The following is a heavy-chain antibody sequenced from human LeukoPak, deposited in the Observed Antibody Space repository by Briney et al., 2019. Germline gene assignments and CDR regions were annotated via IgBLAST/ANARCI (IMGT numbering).Heavy chain of an antibody. V-gene: IGHV3-15*01. CDR1: GFTFSNAW. Sequence: PGGSLRLSCAASGFTFSNAWMSWVRQAPGKGLEWVGRIKSKTDGGTTDYAAPVKGRFTISRDDSKNTLYLQMNSLKTEDTAVYYCTTETGVVPAAPLLRYWGQGTLVTVSS. J-gene: IGHJ4*02. CDR2: IKSKTDGGTT. D-gene: IGHD2-2*01. CDR3: TTETGVVPAAPLLRY.